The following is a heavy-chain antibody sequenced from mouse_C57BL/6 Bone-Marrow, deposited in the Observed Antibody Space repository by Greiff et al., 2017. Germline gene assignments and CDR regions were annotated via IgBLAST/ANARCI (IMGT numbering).Heavy chain of an antibody. J-gene: IGHJ2*01. D-gene: IGHD2-3*01. Sequence: QVQLKQSGAELARPGASVKLSCKASGYTFTSYGISWVKQRTGQGLEWIGEIYPRSGNTYYNEKFKGKATLTADKSSSTAYMELRSLTSEDSAVYFCTREAGWLHPFDYWGQGTTLTVSS. CDR2: IYPRSGNT. V-gene: IGHV1-81*01. CDR1: GYTFTSYG. CDR3: TREAGWLHPFDY.